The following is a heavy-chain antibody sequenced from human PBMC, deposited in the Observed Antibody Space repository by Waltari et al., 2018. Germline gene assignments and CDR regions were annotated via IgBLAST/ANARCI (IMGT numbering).Heavy chain of an antibody. D-gene: IGHD6-13*01. J-gene: IGHJ3*02. CDR3: ARHDKWQQKDAFDI. Sequence: QVQLQQWGAGLLKPSETLSLTCAVYGGSFSGYYWSWIRQPPGKGLEWIGEIKHSGSTDYNPSHKSRITISVDTAKNQFSLKLSSVTAADTAVYYCARHDKWQQKDAFDIWGQGTMVTVSS. V-gene: IGHV4-34*01. CDR2: IKHSGST. CDR1: GGSFSGYY.